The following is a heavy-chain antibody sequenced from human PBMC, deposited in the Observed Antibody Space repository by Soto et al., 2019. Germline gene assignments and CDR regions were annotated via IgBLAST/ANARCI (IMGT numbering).Heavy chain of an antibody. CDR3: ARGMTTVTTLDY. J-gene: IGHJ4*02. Sequence: LCGGSISSGGYSWSWIRQPPGKGLEWIGYIYHSGSTYYNPSLKSRVTISVDRSENQFSLKLSSVTAADTAVYYCARGMTTVTTLDYWGQGTLVTVSS. CDR1: GGSISSGGYS. V-gene: IGHV4-30-2*01. D-gene: IGHD4-4*01. CDR2: IYHSGST.